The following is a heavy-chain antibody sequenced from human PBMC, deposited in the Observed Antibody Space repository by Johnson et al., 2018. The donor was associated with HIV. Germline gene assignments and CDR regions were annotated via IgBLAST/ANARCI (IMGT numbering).Heavy chain of an antibody. V-gene: IGHV3-11*04. Sequence: QMQLVESGGGLVKPGGSLRLSCAASGFSFSDYYMSWIRQAPGKGPEWVSYISSSGSTVYYADSVKGRFTISRDNAKNSLYLQMNSLRAEDTAVYYCAKEPAVGYSGRFSGAFDIWGQGTLVTVSS. CDR1: GFSFSDYY. D-gene: IGHD1-26*01. CDR2: ISSSGSTV. J-gene: IGHJ3*02. CDR3: AKEPAVGYSGRFSGAFDI.